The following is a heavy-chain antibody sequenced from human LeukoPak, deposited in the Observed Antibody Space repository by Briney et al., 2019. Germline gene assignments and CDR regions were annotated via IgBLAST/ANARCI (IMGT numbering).Heavy chain of an antibody. CDR3: ARDFGDY. V-gene: IGHV3-66*02. Sequence: GGSLRLSCAASGFTFSTYSMNWIRQAPGKGLEWVSVIYGGGSTYYADSVKGRFTISRDNSKNTLYLQMNSLRAEDTAFYYCARDFGDYWGQGTLVTVSS. CDR1: GFTFSTYS. D-gene: IGHD3-10*01. CDR2: IYGGGST. J-gene: IGHJ4*02.